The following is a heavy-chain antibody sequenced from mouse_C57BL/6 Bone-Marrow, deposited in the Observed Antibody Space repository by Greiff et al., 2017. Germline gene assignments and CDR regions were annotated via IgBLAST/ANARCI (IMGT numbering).Heavy chain of an antibody. Sequence: VQLQQSGPELVKPGASVKIPCKASGYTFTDYNMDWVKQSHGKSLEWIGEIYPRSGNTYYNEKFKGKATLTADKSSSTAYMELRSLTSEDSAVYFCARGYYDYGGDYFDYWGQGTTLTVSS. CDR2: YPRSGNTY. V-gene: IGHV1-83*01. J-gene: IGHJ2*01. CDR3: RGYYDYGGDYFDY. CDR1: YTFTDYNM. D-gene: IGHD2-4*01.